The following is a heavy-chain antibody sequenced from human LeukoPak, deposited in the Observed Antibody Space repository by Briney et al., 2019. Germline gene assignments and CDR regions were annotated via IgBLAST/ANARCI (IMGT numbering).Heavy chain of an antibody. D-gene: IGHD6-19*01. V-gene: IGHV3-23*01. CDR3: AKKYGVTVYGSGLNYFDY. Sequence: GGSLRLSCAASGFTFDDYAMHWVRQAPGKSLEWVSGIGGSGSRTYYADSVKGRFTISRDNSKNTLYLQMNSLRAEDTAIYYCAKKYGVTVYGSGLNYFDYWGQGTLVTVSS. CDR1: GFTFDDYA. CDR2: IGGSGSRT. J-gene: IGHJ4*02.